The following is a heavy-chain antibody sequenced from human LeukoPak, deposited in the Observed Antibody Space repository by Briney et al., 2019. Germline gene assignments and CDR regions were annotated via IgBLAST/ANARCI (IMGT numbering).Heavy chain of an antibody. CDR3: AKAYSSWEPPRWFDP. D-gene: IGHD6-13*01. V-gene: IGHV3-23*01. CDR1: GFTFSSYA. CDR2: ISGSGGST. Sequence: GGSLRLSCATSGFTFSSYAMSWVRQAPGKGLEWVSAISGSGGSTYYADSVKGRFTISRDNSKNTLCLQMNSLRAEDTAVYYCAKAYSSWEPPRWFDPWGQGTLVTVSS. J-gene: IGHJ5*02.